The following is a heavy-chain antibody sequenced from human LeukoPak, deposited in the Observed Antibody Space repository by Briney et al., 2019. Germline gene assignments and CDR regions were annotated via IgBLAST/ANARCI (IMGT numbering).Heavy chain of an antibody. Sequence: SETLSLTCTVSGGSISSYYWSWIRQPPGKGLEWIGYIYYSGSTNYNPSLKSRVTISVDTSKNQLSLKLSSVTAADTAVYYCANTAVAGRIGWFDLWGQGTLVTVSS. V-gene: IGHV4-59*01. D-gene: IGHD6-19*01. CDR3: ANTAVAGRIGWFDL. CDR1: GGSISSYY. CDR2: IYYSGST. J-gene: IGHJ5*02.